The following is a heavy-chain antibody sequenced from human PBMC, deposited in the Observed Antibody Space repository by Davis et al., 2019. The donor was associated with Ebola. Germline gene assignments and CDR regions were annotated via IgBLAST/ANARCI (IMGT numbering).Heavy chain of an antibody. Sequence: GSLSLTCAVYGGSFSGYYWSWIRQPPGKGLEWIGEINHSGSTNYNPSLKSRVTISVDTSKNQFSLKLSSVTAADTAVYYCARGGYSYGFDYWGQGTLVTVSS. CDR1: GGSFSGYY. CDR3: ARGGYSYGFDY. J-gene: IGHJ4*02. D-gene: IGHD5-18*01. V-gene: IGHV4-34*01. CDR2: INHSGST.